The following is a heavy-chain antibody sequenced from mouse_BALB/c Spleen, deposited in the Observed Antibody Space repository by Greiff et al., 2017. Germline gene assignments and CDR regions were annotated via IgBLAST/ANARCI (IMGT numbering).Heavy chain of an antibody. CDR1: GFTFSSFG. CDR2: ISSGSSTI. CDR3: ARHEAMDY. Sequence: EVHLVESGGGLVQPGGSRKLSCAASGFTFSSFGMHWVRQAPEKGLEWVAYISSGSSTIYYPDTVKGRFTISRDNAKNTLYLQMSSLKSEDTAMYYCARHEAMDYWGQGTSVTVSS. V-gene: IGHV5-17*02. J-gene: IGHJ4*01.